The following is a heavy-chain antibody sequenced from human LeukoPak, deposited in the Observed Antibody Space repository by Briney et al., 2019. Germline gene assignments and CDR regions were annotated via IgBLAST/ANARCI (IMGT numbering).Heavy chain of an antibody. CDR2: IYYSGST. V-gene: IGHV4-31*03. CDR3: ARAGFGDSSFDY. CDR1: GGSISSGGYY. D-gene: IGHD3-10*01. Sequence: SQTLSLTCTVSGGSISSGGYYWSWIRQHPGKGLEWIGYIYYSGSTYYNPSLKSRVTISVDTSKNQFSLKLSSVTAADTAVYYCARAGFGDSSFDYWGQGTLVTVSS. J-gene: IGHJ4*02.